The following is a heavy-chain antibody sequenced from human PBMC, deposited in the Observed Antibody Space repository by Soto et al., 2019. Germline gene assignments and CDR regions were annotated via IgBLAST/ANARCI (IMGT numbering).Heavy chain of an antibody. J-gene: IGHJ4*02. CDR1: GYTFTSYA. D-gene: IGHD6-13*01. CDR2: INAGNGNT. V-gene: IGHV1-3*01. Sequence: GASVKVSCKASGYTFTSYAMHWVRQAPGQRLEWMGWINAGNGNTKCSQKFQGRVTITRDTSASTAYMELSSLRSEDTAVYYCAREENGYSSSWYRGQWAYWGQGTLVTVSS. CDR3: AREENGYSSSWYRGQWAY.